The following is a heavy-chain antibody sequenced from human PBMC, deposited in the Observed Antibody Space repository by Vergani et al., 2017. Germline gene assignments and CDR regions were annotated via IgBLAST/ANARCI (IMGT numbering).Heavy chain of an antibody. Sequence: EVQLVESGGGLVQPGGSLRLSCAASGFTFSSYEMNWVRQAPGKGLEWVSYISSSGSTIYYADSVKGRFTISRDNAKNSLYLQMNSLSAEDTAVYYCARVLRDSGSYDWNWFDPWGQGTLVTVSS. CDR2: ISSSGSTI. V-gene: IGHV3-48*03. CDR1: GFTFSSYE. J-gene: IGHJ5*02. D-gene: IGHD1-26*01. CDR3: ARVLRDSGSYDWNWFDP.